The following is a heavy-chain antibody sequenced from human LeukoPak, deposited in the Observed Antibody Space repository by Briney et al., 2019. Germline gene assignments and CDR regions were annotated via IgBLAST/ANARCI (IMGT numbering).Heavy chain of an antibody. CDR2: IYPVDSDT. J-gene: IGHJ4*02. CDR1: GYSFTNYW. CDR3: ARQYCTSTTCYHRAFDL. D-gene: IGHD2-2*01. V-gene: IGHV5-51*01. Sequence: GESLKIACKGSGYSFTNYWIACVRQMPGKGLEWMGIIYPVDSDTRYSPSFQGLVTISADKSISNAYLKWSSLKASDTSIYYSARQYCTSTTCYHRAFDLWGEGTLVTVSS.